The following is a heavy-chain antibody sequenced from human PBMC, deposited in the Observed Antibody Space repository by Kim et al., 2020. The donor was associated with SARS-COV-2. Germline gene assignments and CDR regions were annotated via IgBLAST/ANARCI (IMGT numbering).Heavy chain of an antibody. CDR1: GGSFSGYY. CDR2: INHSGST. Sequence: SETLSLTCAVYGGSFSGYYWSWIRQPPGKGLEWIGEINHSGSTNYNPSLRSRVTISVDTSKNQFSLKLSSVTAADTAVYYCARGQTRHNWNGGFDYWGQGTLVTVSS. CDR3: ARGQTRHNWNGGFDY. J-gene: IGHJ4*02. D-gene: IGHD1-1*01. V-gene: IGHV4-34*01.